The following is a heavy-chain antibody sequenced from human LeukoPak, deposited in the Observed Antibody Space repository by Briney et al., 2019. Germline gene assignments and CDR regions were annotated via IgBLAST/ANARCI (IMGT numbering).Heavy chain of an antibody. D-gene: IGHD6-19*01. CDR2: IIPIFGTA. CDR3: ARSVAGVGYDAFDI. CDR1: GGTFISYA. J-gene: IGHJ3*02. Sequence: ASVKVSCKASGGTFISYAISWVRQAPGQGLEWMGRIIPIFGTANYAQKFQGRVTITTDESTSTAYMELSSLRSEDTAVYYCARSVAGVGYDAFDIWGQGTMVTVSS. V-gene: IGHV1-69*05.